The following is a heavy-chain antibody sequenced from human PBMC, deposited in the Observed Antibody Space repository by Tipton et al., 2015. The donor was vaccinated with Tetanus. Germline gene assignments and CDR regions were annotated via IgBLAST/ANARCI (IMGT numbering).Heavy chain of an antibody. V-gene: IGHV4-59*01. J-gene: IGHJ4*02. CDR1: GGSISGSY. Sequence: LRLSCTASGGSISGSYWNWIRQPPGKGLEWLAYISYSGSTNSNYPLKSRITISQDTSKNQFSLKLTSVTAADTAVYYCARDLGTSGFHWGQGPLVTVSS. CDR2: ISYSGST. CDR3: ARDLGTSGFH. D-gene: IGHD1-7*01.